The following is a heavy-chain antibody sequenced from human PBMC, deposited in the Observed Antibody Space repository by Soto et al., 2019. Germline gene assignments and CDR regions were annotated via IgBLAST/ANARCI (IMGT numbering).Heavy chain of an antibody. V-gene: IGHV3-30*03. Sequence: PGGSLRLCCTASGFTFSGYGMHWVRQAPGKGRGLVAVISYDGSNKYYADSVKGRFTISRDNSKNTLYLQMNSLRAEDTAVYYCAIDQLELHVGYYYCRMDVWGRGTTVNVSS. CDR2: ISYDGSNK. D-gene: IGHD1-7*01. J-gene: IGHJ6*02. CDR3: AIDQLELHVGYYYCRMDV. CDR1: GFTFSGYG.